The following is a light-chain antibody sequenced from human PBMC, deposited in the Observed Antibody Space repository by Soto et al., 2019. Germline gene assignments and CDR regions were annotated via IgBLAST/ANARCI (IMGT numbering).Light chain of an antibody. CDR1: QTIIGY. CDR3: QQSYTTPRT. V-gene: IGKV1-39*01. CDR2: AAS. J-gene: IGKJ1*01. Sequence: DIQMTQSPPSLSASLGDSVTITCRSSQTIIGYLNWYQQKPWKPPRLLINAASKLQRGVPSRCRGSGSETDFTLTITSLQPDDFATYYCQQSYTTPRTFGQGTKVEIQ.